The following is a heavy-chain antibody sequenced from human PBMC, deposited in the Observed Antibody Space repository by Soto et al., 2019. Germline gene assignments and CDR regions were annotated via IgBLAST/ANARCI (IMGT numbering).Heavy chain of an antibody. D-gene: IGHD6-13*01. CDR3: ASSNAAAARVFDY. V-gene: IGHV5-51*01. J-gene: IGHJ4*02. CDR2: IYPGDSDT. CDR1: GYSFTSYW. Sequence: GESLKISCKGSGYSFTSYWIGWVRQMPGKGLEWMGIIYPGDSDTRYSPSFQGQVTISADKSISTAYLQWSSLKASDTAMYYCASSNAAAARVFDYWGQGTRVTVSS.